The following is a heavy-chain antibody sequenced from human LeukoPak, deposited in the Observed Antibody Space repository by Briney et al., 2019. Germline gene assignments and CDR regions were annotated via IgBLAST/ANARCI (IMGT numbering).Heavy chain of an antibody. CDR3: AKDRFRWFFEY. Sequence: GGSLRLSCAVSGFTFSSYAMSWVRQAPGRGLEWVSAISGSGGSTYYADSAKGRFTISRDNSKNTLYLQMNSLSAEDTAVYYCAKDRFRWFFEYWGQGTLVTGPS. D-gene: IGHD4-23*01. CDR2: ISGSGGST. V-gene: IGHV3-23*01. J-gene: IGHJ4*02. CDR1: GFTFSSYA.